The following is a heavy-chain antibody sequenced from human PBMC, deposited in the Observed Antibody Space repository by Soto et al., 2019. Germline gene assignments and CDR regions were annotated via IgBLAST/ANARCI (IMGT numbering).Heavy chain of an antibody. J-gene: IGHJ6*03. Sequence: SETLSLTCTVSGGSISSYYLSWIRQPPGKGLEWIGYIYYSGSTNYNPSLKSQVTISVDTSKNQFSLKLSSVTAADTAVYYCARTGTNYYYYMDVWGKGTTVTVSS. CDR1: GGSISSYY. CDR2: IYYSGST. CDR3: ARTGTNYYYYMDV. D-gene: IGHD1-1*01. V-gene: IGHV4-59*01.